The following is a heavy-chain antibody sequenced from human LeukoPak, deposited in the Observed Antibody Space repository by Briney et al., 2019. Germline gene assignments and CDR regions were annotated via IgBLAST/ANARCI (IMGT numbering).Heavy chain of an antibody. CDR3: AREASSDRQYYFDY. J-gene: IGHJ4*02. CDR1: GGSISCYY. D-gene: IGHD6-19*01. Sequence: SETLSFTCTGSGGSISCYYWSWNRQPPGKGLEWIGYLYYSGSTNYNPSLKSRVTISVDTSKNQFSLKLSSVTAADTAVYYCAREASSDRQYYFDYWGQGTLVTVSS. V-gene: IGHV4-59*01. CDR2: LYYSGST.